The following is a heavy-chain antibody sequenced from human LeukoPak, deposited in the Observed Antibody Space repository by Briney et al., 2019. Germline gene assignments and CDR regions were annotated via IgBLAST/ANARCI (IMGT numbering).Heavy chain of an antibody. CDR3: ARDLSSSWYSWFDP. D-gene: IGHD6-13*01. J-gene: IGHJ5*02. CDR1: GGSISSGSYC. V-gene: IGHV4-61*02. Sequence: SETLSLTCTVSGGSISSGSYCWSWIRQPAGKGLEWIGRIYTSGSTNYNPSLKSRVTISVDTSKNQFSLKLSSVTAADTAVYYCARDLSSSWYSWFDPWGQGTLVTVSS. CDR2: IYTSGST.